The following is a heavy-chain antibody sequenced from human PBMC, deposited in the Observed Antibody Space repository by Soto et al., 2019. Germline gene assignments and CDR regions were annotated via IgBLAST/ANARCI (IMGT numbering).Heavy chain of an antibody. CDR1: GFSLSTSEVA. CDR3: AHRNVLRCFDY. Sequence: QITLKESGPTLVKPTQTLTLTCTFSGFSLSTSEVAVGWFRQPPGKALEWLALIYWDDDKRYSPSLKSRLTITKDTSKNQVVLTMTNMGPVDTATHYCAHRNVLRCFDYWGQGTLVTVSS. CDR2: IYWDDDK. J-gene: IGHJ4*02. V-gene: IGHV2-5*02. D-gene: IGHD3-3*01.